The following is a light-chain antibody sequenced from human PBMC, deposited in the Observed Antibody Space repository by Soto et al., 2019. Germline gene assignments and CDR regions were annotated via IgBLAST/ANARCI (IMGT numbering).Light chain of an antibody. V-gene: IGKV3-20*01. Sequence: IVLTQSPGTLSLSPGERATLSCVASQSVTNNFLAWYQQKPGQAPRLLIYGASSRATGVPDRFSGSGSGTDFTLTISRLEPGAFAVYYCQQYGTPLFTFGPGTKVDIK. J-gene: IGKJ3*01. CDR1: QSVTNNF. CDR3: QQYGTPLFT. CDR2: GAS.